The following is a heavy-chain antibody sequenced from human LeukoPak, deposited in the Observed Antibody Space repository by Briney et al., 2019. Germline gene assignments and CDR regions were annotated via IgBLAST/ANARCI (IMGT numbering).Heavy chain of an antibody. Sequence: GGSLRLSCAASGFGFGQYEMNWVRQAPGKGLEWIAYISVRAATIYYGDSVEGRFTISRDDAKNSLYLQMNGLRVEDTAIYYCAKDFPHYYEVPHGMDVWGQGATVTV. J-gene: IGHJ6*02. CDR2: ISVRAATI. V-gene: IGHV3-48*03. CDR1: GFGFGQYE. D-gene: IGHD3-22*01. CDR3: AKDFPHYYEVPHGMDV.